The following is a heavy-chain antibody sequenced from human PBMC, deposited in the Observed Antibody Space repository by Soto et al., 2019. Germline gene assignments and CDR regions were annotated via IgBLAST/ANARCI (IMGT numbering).Heavy chain of an antibody. CDR2: ISYDGSNK. CDR3: ATQTWDSSSWYEQPRYDY. D-gene: IGHD6-13*01. Sequence: GGSLRLSCAASGFTFSSYGMHWVRQAPGKGLEWVAVISYDGSNKYYADSVKGRFTISRDNSKNTLYLQMNSLRAEDTAVYYCATQTWDSSSWYEQPRYDYWGQGTLVTVSS. J-gene: IGHJ4*02. V-gene: IGHV3-30*03. CDR1: GFTFSSYG.